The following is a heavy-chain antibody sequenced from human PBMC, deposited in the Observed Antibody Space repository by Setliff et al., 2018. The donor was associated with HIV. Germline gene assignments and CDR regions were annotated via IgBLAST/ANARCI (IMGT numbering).Heavy chain of an antibody. D-gene: IGHD3-22*01. CDR2: IYYSGST. J-gene: IGHJ4*02. CDR1: GGSISSHY. CDR3: AREATYYYDGSGYYYFDY. Sequence: SETLSLTCTVSGGSISSHYWSWIRQPPGKGLEWIGSIYYSGSTNYNPSLKSRVTISVDTSKNQFSLKLSSVTAADTAVYYCAREATYYYDGSGYYYFDYWGRGTLVTVSS. V-gene: IGHV4-59*11.